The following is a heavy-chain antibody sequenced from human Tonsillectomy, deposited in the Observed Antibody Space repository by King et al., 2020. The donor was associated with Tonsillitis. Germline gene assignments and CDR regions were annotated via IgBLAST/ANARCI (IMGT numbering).Heavy chain of an antibody. Sequence: QEQLVQSGAEVKKPGASVRVSCKASGYTFIDYYIHWVRQAPGQGLEWMGWINPNIGDTNFAQKFQGRVTMTRDTSISTAYMELNNLRSDDTAVYYCARDGVPAALLRGWFDPWGQGTLVTVSS. CDR1: GYTFIDYY. D-gene: IGHD2-2*01. J-gene: IGHJ5*02. CDR3: ARDGVPAALLRGWFDP. V-gene: IGHV1-2*02. CDR2: INPNIGDT.